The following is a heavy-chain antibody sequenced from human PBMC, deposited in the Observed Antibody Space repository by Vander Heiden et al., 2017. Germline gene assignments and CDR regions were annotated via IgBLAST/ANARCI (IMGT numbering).Heavy chain of an antibody. D-gene: IGHD2-8*01. V-gene: IGHV3-48*02. CDR3: ARAYCTNGVCYPDLFDY. CDR1: GFTFSSYS. J-gene: IGHJ4*02. Sequence: EVQLVESGGGLVQPGGSLSLSCAASGFTFSSYSMNWVRQGPGKGLEWVSYSSSSSSTIYYADSVKGRFTISRDNAKNSLYLQMNSLRDEDTAVYYCARAYCTNGVCYPDLFDYWGQGTLVTVSS. CDR2: SSSSSSTI.